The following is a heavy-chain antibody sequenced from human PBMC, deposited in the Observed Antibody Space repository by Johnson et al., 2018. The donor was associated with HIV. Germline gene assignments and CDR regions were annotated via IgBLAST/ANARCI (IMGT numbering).Heavy chain of an antibody. D-gene: IGHD2-8*02. V-gene: IGHV3-66*01. J-gene: IGHJ3*02. Sequence: VQLVESGGGLVQPGGSLRLSCGASGFSVSDSYMNWVRQAPGQGLEWVSVLYSGGNTYYADSVRGRFTISRDNSRNTLYLQMNSLRAEDTAVYYCGRESTGAGTAFDIWGQGTMVTVSS. CDR2: LYSGGNT. CDR3: GRESTGAGTAFDI. CDR1: GFSVSDSY.